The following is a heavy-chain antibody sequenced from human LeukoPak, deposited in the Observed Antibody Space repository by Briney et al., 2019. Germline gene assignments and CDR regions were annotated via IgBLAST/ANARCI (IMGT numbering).Heavy chain of an antibody. V-gene: IGHV4-38-2*02. D-gene: IGHD4-17*01. J-gene: IGHJ4*02. CDR3: ARLSTVTTSFDY. CDR1: GYSISSGYY. Sequence: SETLSLTCTVSGYSISSGYYWGWIRQPPGKGLEWVGSIYHSGSTYYNPSLKSRVTISVDTSKNQFSLKLSSVTAADTAVYYCARLSTVTTSFDYWGQGTLVTVSS. CDR2: IYHSGST.